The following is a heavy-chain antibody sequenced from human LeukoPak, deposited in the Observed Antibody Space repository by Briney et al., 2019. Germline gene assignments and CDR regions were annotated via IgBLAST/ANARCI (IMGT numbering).Heavy chain of an antibody. CDR1: GYTFTNYY. V-gene: IGHV1-46*01. CDR3: ARDLITTLYLDFDY. CDR2: INPSSGDT. J-gene: IGHJ4*02. D-gene: IGHD1-1*01. Sequence: GASVKVSCKASGYTFTNYYVHWVRQAPGQGLEWMGVINPSSGDTKYAQKFQGRVTMTRDTSTSTVYMDLSSLRSEDTAVYYCARDLITTLYLDFDYWGQGTPATVSS.